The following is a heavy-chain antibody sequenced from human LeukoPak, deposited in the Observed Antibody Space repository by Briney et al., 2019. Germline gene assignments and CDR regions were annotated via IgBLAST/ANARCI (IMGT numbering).Heavy chain of an antibody. CDR3: ARAPPDGGNSGLYY. V-gene: IGHV4-59*12. D-gene: IGHD4-23*01. J-gene: IGHJ4*02. Sequence: SETLPLTCTVSGGSITSYYWSWIRQPPGKGLEWIGHFYYTGSTNYNPSLKSRVTISAETSRNQFSLRLNSMTAADTAVYYCARAPPDGGNSGLYYWGQGTLVTVSS. CDR1: GGSITSYY. CDR2: FYYTGST.